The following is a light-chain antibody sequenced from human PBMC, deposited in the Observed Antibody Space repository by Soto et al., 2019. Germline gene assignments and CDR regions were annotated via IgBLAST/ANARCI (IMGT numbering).Light chain of an antibody. J-gene: IGLJ2*01. V-gene: IGLV2-14*01. CDR2: DVS. Sequence: QSALTQPASVSGSPGQSITISCTGTSSDVGGYHYVSWYQQHPGKAPKLMIYDVSNRPSGVSNRFSGSKSGNTASLTISGLQAEDEADYYCSSYTSSSTGVVFGGGTKLTVL. CDR3: SSYTSSSTGVV. CDR1: SSDVGGYHY.